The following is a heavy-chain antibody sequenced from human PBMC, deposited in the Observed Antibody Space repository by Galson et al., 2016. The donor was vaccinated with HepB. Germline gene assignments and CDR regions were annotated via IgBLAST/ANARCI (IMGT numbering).Heavy chain of an antibody. J-gene: IGHJ5*02. CDR2: INYSGST. CDR3: AKLCSGGSCREGP. D-gene: IGHD2-15*01. V-gene: IGHV4-34*01. CDR1: GGSFNGYY. Sequence: ETLSLTCAIHGGSFNGYYWSWVRQSPGKGLEWIGEINYSGSTKYSPSLESRVTISVDTSKKQFSLNLTSVTAADTAVYYCAKLCSGGSCREGPWGQGTLVTVSS.